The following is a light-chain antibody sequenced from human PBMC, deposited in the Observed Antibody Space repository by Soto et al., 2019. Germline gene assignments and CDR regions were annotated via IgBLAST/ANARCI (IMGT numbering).Light chain of an antibody. Sequence: QSVLTQPPSLSGAPGQRVTISCTGRSSNIGAGYDVHWYQQLPGTAPKLLIYNNSHRPSGVPDRFSGSKSGTSASLAITGLQAEDEADYYCQSYDSSLSGSVFGGGTKLTVL. CDR3: QSYDSSLSGSV. CDR1: SSNIGAGYD. CDR2: NNS. V-gene: IGLV1-40*01. J-gene: IGLJ3*02.